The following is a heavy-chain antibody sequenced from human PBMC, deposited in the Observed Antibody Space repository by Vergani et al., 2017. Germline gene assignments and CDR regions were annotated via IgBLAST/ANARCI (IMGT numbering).Heavy chain of an antibody. J-gene: IGHJ4*02. CDR3: ARAVSSSWLHGDYFDY. CDR2: IGTAGDT. D-gene: IGHD6-13*01. V-gene: IGHV3-13*01. Sequence: EVQLVESGGGLVQPGRSLRLSCAASGFTFDDYAMHWVRQAPGKGLEWVSGIGTAGDTYYPGSVKGRFTISRENAKNSLYLQMNSLRAGDTAVYYCARAVSSSWLHGDYFDYWGQGTLVTVSS. CDR1: GFTFDDYA.